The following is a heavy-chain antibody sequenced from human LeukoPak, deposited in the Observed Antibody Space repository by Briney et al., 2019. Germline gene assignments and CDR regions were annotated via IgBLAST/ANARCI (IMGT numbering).Heavy chain of an antibody. CDR3: ARDYYDSSGYYYRGKFDY. CDR2: ISSGGTYT. D-gene: IGHD3-22*01. V-gene: IGHV3-11*06. CDR1: GFTFSAYA. J-gene: IGHJ4*02. Sequence: GGSLRLSCEASGFTFSAYAMTWVRQAPGKGLEWVSYISSGGTYTNYADSVKGRFTISRDNAKNSLYLQMNSLRAEDTAVYYCARDYYDSSGYYYRGKFDYWGQGTLVTVSS.